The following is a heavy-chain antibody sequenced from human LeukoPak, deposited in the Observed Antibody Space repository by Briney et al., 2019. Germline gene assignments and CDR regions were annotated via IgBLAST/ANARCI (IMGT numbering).Heavy chain of an antibody. CDR1: GGSISSGGYY. D-gene: IGHD3-9*01. Sequence: PSETLSLTCTVSGGSISSGGYYWSWIRQHPGKGLEWIGYIYYSGSTYYNPSLKSRVTISVDTSKNQFSLKLSSVTAADTAVYYCARARPKYDILTRLFDYWGQGTLVTVSS. CDR3: ARARPKYDILTRLFDY. J-gene: IGHJ4*02. V-gene: IGHV4-31*03. CDR2: IYYSGST.